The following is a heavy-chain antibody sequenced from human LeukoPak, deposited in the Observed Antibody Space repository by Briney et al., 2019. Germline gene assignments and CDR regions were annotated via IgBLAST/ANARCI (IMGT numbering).Heavy chain of an antibody. CDR2: IYYSGST. J-gene: IGHJ4*02. V-gene: IGHV4-31*03. Sequence: TLSLTCTVSGGSISSGGYYWSWIRQHPGKGLEWIGYIYYSGSTYYNPSLKSRVTISVDTSKNQFSLKLYSVTAADTAVYYCAGGDSPLPSHYWGQGALVTVSS. CDR1: GGSISSGGYY. CDR3: AGGDSPLPSHY.